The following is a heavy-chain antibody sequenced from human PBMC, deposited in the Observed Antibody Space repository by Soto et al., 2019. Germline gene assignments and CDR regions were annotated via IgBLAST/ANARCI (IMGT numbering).Heavy chain of an antibody. CDR2: IYYSGST. D-gene: IGHD3-22*01. V-gene: IGHV4-59*08. CDR3: ARHLGYDSSGYYRNWFDP. J-gene: IGHJ5*02. CDR1: GGSFSGYY. Sequence: PSETLSLTCTVFGGSFSGYYWNWIRQPPGKGLEWIGYIYYSGSTNYNPSLKSRVTISVDTSKNQFSLKLSSVTAADTAVYYCARHLGYDSSGYYRNWFDPWGQGTLVTVSS.